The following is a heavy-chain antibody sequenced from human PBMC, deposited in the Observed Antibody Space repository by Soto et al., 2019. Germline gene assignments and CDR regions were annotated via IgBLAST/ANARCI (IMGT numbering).Heavy chain of an antibody. V-gene: IGHV5-51*01. Sequence: GESLKISCQSSGYTFSNFWIGWVRQLPGEGLEWMGIIYPGDHETRYSPSFHGKATISADRSINTAYLQWNSLEASDTAFYFCARSPRSSPYFDYWGQGALVTVSS. CDR3: ARSPRSSPYFDY. J-gene: IGHJ4*02. CDR1: GYTFSNFW. D-gene: IGHD6-13*01. CDR2: IYPGDHET.